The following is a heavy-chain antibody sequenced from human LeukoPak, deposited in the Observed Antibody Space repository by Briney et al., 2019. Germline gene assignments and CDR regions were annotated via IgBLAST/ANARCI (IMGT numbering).Heavy chain of an antibody. CDR3: ASTAARGDAFDI. CDR1: CGSISSYY. D-gene: IGHD2-15*01. Sequence: SETLSRTWTVSCGSISSYYWNWVRQPPGKGLEWIGYIYYSGCTNYNPSLKRRVTISVDTSKNQFSLKLSSVTAADTAVYYCASTAARGDAFDIWGQATMVTVSS. CDR2: IYYSGCT. V-gene: IGHV4-59*01. J-gene: IGHJ3*02.